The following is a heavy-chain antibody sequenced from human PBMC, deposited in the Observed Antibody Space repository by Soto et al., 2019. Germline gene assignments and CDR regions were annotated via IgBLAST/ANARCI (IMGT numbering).Heavy chain of an antibody. J-gene: IGHJ6*02. D-gene: IGHD6-13*01. Sequence: PGESLKISCKGSGYSFTSYWISWVRQMPGKGLEWMGRIDPSDSYTNYSPSFQGHVTISADKSISTAYLQWSSLKASDTAMYYCARQGIAAAGTLGGMDVWGQGTTVTVS. CDR2: IDPSDSYT. V-gene: IGHV5-10-1*01. CDR1: GYSFTSYW. CDR3: ARQGIAAAGTLGGMDV.